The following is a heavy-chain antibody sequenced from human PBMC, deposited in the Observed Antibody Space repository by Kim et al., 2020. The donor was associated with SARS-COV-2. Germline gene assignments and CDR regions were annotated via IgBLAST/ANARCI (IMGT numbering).Heavy chain of an antibody. V-gene: IGHV4-34*01. D-gene: IGHD6-13*01. CDR3: VGRIAAAGTRPYVDY. Sequence: SETLSLTCAVYGGSFSGYYLSWIRQPPGKGLEWIGEINHSGSTNYNPSLKSRVTISVDTSKNQFSLKLSSVTAADTAVYYCVGRIAAAGTRPYVDYWGQGTLVTVSS. J-gene: IGHJ4*02. CDR2: INHSGST. CDR1: GGSFSGYY.